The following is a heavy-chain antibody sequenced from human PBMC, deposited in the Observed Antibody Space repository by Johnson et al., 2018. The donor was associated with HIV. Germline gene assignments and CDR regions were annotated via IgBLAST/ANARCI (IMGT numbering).Heavy chain of an antibody. J-gene: IGHJ3*02. CDR1: GFTFSNYG. D-gene: IGHD3-10*01. V-gene: IGHV3-30*02. CDR3: AKDQYGSSGRYAFDI. CDR2: IRYDGSNK. Sequence: VQLVESGGGVVQPGGSLRLSCVASGFTFSNYGMHWVRRAPGKGLEWVAFIRYDGSNKYYADSVKGLFTISRDNSKNTLYLQMNSLRAEDTAVYYCAKDQYGSSGRYAFDIWGQGTMVTVSS.